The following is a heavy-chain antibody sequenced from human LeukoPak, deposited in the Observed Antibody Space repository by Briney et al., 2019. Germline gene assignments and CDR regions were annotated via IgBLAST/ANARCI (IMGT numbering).Heavy chain of an antibody. CDR3: AKSVAIYFYYGLDV. J-gene: IGHJ6*02. D-gene: IGHD3-3*01. V-gene: IGHV3-7*03. Sequence: GGSLRLSCAASGFTFNTYWMSWVRQAPRKGLEWVANIKQDGSEKYYVDSVKGRFTISRDNSKNTLFLQMNSLRAEDTAPYYCAKSVAIYFYYGLDVWGQGATVTVSS. CDR2: IKQDGSEK. CDR1: GFTFNTYW.